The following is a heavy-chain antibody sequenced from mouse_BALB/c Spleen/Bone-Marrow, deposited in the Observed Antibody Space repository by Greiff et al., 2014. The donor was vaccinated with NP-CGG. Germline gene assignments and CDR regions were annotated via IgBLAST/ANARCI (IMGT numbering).Heavy chain of an antibody. Sequence: VQLKQSGGGLVQPGGSRKLSCAASGFTFSSFGMHWVRQAPEKGLEWVAYISNGSSTIYYADTVKGRFTISRDNPKNTLFLQMTSLRSEDTAMYYCARKGAMITHYYAMDYWGQGTPVTVSS. D-gene: IGHD2-4*01. J-gene: IGHJ4*01. CDR2: ISNGSSTI. V-gene: IGHV5-17*02. CDR3: ARKGAMITHYYAMDY. CDR1: GFTFSSFG.